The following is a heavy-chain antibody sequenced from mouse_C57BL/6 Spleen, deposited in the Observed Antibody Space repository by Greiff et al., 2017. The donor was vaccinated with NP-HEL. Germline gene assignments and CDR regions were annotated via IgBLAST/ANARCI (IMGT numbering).Heavy chain of an antibody. CDR3: ARGIYYDYDGGYFDV. CDR1: GYTFTSYW. CDR2: IDPSDSET. J-gene: IGHJ1*03. D-gene: IGHD2-4*01. V-gene: IGHV1-52*01. Sequence: QVQLQQPGAELVRPGSSVKLSCKASGYTFTSYWMHWVKQRPIQGLEWIGNIDPSDSETHYNQKFKDKATLTVDKSASTAYMQLSSLTSADSAVYYCARGIYYDYDGGYFDVWGTGTTVTVSS.